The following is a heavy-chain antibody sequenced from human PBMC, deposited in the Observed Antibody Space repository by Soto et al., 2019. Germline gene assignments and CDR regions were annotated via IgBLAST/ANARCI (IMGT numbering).Heavy chain of an antibody. Sequence: QVQLQESGPGLVKPSGTLSLTCAVSGVSISSDNWWSWVRQPPGKGLEWIGEIYHSGSTNYNPSLQSRVDMSVGKSKNQFSLKLSSVTAADAAVYYCARSHFGIYRPLDYWGQGTLVTVSS. CDR2: IYHSGST. D-gene: IGHD1-26*01. CDR1: GVSISSDNW. V-gene: IGHV4-4*02. CDR3: ARSHFGIYRPLDY. J-gene: IGHJ4*02.